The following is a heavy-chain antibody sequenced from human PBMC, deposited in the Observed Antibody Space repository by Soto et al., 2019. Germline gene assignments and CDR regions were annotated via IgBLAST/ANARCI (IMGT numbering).Heavy chain of an antibody. Sequence: EVQLVESGGGLVQPGGSLRLSCAASGFTFSDHYMDWVRQAPGKGLEWVGRSRNKANSYTIEYAASVKGRFTISRDDSKNSLHLQMNSLKTEDQAVYYCTRGQAVAGQYYFSGMDVWGQGTTVTVSS. V-gene: IGHV3-72*01. J-gene: IGHJ6*02. CDR3: TRGQAVAGQYYFSGMDV. CDR1: GFTFSDHY. D-gene: IGHD6-19*01. CDR2: SRNKANSYTI.